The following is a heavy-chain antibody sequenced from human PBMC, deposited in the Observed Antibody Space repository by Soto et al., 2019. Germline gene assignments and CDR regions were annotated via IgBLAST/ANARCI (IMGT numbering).Heavy chain of an antibody. CDR3: AKCQSPFFYGMDV. CDR1: GFTFSNYA. Sequence: GGSLRLSCAASGFTFSNYAMTWVRQAPGKGLEWVSAITGSGDNTYYADSVKGRFTISRDNSKSTLYLQLNSLRTEDTAVYFCAKCQSPFFYGMDVWGQGTTVTVSS. V-gene: IGHV3-23*01. J-gene: IGHJ6*02. CDR2: ITGSGDNT.